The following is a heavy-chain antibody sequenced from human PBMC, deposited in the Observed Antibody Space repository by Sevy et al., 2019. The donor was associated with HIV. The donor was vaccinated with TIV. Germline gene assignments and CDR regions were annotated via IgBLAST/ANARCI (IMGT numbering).Heavy chain of an antibody. V-gene: IGHV3-30*18. CDR1: GISFTTSG. D-gene: IGHD3-9*01. CDR2: ISYHGRDK. J-gene: IGHJ6*02. CDR3: AKDFTGYNGMDV. Sequence: GGSLRLSCIVSGISFTTSGMHWVRQAPGKGLEWVALISYHGRDKFYAESVKGRSTISRDNSKNMLYLQMNSLRAEDTGVYYCAKDFTGYNGMDVWGQGTMVTVS.